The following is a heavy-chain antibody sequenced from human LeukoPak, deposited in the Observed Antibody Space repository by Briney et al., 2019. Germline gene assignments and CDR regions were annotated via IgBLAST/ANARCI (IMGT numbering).Heavy chain of an antibody. J-gene: IGHJ3*02. V-gene: IGHV3-30*18. CDR1: GFTFSSYG. CDR2: ISYDGSNK. CDR3: AKPLTTRAVAGDDAFDI. D-gene: IGHD6-19*01. Sequence: GGSLRLSCAASGFTFSSYGMHWVRQAPGKGLEWVAVISYDGSNKYYADSVKGRFTISRDNSKNTLYLQMSSLRAEDTAVYYCAKPLTTRAVAGDDAFDIWGQGTMVTVSS.